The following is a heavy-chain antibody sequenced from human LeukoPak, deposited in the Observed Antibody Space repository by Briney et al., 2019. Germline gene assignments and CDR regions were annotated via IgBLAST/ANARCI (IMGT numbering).Heavy chain of an antibody. D-gene: IGHD7-27*01. Sequence: GGSLRLSCAASGFTFSSYAMNWVRQAPGKGLEWVSTISGSGGSTYYADSVEGRFTISRDNSKNTLYLQMNSLRAEDTAVYYCAKRIWGSGAGAFDIWGQGTMVTVSS. CDR3: AKRIWGSGAGAFDI. CDR1: GFTFSSYA. CDR2: ISGSGGST. J-gene: IGHJ3*02. V-gene: IGHV3-23*01.